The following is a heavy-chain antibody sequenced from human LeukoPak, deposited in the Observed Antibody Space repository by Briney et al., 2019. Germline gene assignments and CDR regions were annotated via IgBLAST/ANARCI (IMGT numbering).Heavy chain of an antibody. CDR3: ARQWASDDYKTRYTWFDP. J-gene: IGHJ5*02. Sequence: SETLSLTCTVSGGSISSSSYYWAWIRQPPGKGLEWIGTIYYSGSTYYNPSLKSRVTIPGDTSKNQFSLKMNSVTAADTAVYYCARQWASDDYKTRYTWFDPWGQGTLVAVSS. V-gene: IGHV4-39*01. CDR1: GGSISSSSYY. D-gene: IGHD5-12*01. CDR2: IYYSGST.